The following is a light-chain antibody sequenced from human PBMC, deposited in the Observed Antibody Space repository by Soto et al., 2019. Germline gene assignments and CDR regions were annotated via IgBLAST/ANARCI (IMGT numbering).Light chain of an antibody. J-gene: IGKJ1*01. V-gene: IGKV1-39*01. CDR3: QRGYSTPPAWT. Sequence: DINVTASSSERAAIAVVSFTITYRVIQSISSYLNWYQQKPGKAPKLLIYAASSLQSGVPSRFSGSGSGTDLSLSIRSLESELFATSYCQRGYSTPPAWTLGQGTKVDIK. CDR1: QSISSY. CDR2: AAS.